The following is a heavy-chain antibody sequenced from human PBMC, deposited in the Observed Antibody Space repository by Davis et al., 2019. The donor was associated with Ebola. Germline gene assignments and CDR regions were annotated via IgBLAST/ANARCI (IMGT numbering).Heavy chain of an antibody. D-gene: IGHD3-3*01. CDR2: INSDRSST. CDR3: ARGKFWSGNYGMDV. CDR1: GFTFRSYG. Sequence: HTGGSLRLSCAAPGFTFRSYGMHWVRQAPGKGLVWVSRINSDRSSTSYADSVKGRFTISRDNAKNTLYLQMNSLRAEDTAVYYCARGKFWSGNYGMDVWGQGTTVTVSS. V-gene: IGHV3-74*01. J-gene: IGHJ6*02.